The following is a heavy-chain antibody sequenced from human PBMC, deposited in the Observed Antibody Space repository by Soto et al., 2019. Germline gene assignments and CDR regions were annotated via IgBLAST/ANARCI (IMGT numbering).Heavy chain of an antibody. D-gene: IGHD3-16*01. J-gene: IGHJ4*02. V-gene: IGHV2-5*02. CDR2: IYWDDDK. CDR1: GFSLSTSGVG. CDR3: VHWPYDYIWGSYSFDY. Sequence: SGPTLVNPTQTLTLTCTFSGFSLSTSGVGVGWIRQPPGKALEWLALIYWDDDKRYSPSLKSRLTITKNTSKNQVVLTMTNMDRVDTVSFYCVHWPYDYIWGSYSFDYWGQGTLVTVSS.